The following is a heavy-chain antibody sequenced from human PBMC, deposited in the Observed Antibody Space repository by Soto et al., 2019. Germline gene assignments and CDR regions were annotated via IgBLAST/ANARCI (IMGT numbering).Heavy chain of an antibody. CDR2: IRSKPNSYAT. D-gene: IGHD6-19*01. CDR3: TRHGRQWLGHDY. J-gene: IGHJ4*02. Sequence: EVQLVESGGGLVQPGGSLKLSCAASGFTFSDSAMHWVRQASGKGLAWVGRIRSKPNSYATLYAASVKGRFTISRDDSKTTAYLQMNSLKTEDTAVYYCTRHGRQWLGHDYWCQGTLVTVSS. V-gene: IGHV3-73*01. CDR1: GFTFSDSA.